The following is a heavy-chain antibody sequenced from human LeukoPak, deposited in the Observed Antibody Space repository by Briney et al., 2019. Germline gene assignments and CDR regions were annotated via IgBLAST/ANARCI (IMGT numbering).Heavy chain of an antibody. V-gene: IGHV3-21*01. CDR3: ARDRVTMVRAMWYFDL. D-gene: IGHD3-10*01. CDR2: ISSSSSYI. Sequence: GGSLRLSCAASGFTFSSYSMNWVRQAPGKGLEWVSSISSSSSYIYYADSVKGRFTISRDNAKNSLYLQMNSLRAEDTAVYYCARDRVTMVRAMWYFDLWGRGTLVTVSS. J-gene: IGHJ2*01. CDR1: GFTFSSYS.